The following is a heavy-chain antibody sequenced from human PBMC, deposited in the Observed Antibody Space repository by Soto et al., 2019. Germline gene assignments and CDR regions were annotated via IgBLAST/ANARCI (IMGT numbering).Heavy chain of an antibody. V-gene: IGHV3-48*02. CDR1: GFSYSTYG. CDR2: ISSSSSTI. CDR3: ARAENYYYAMDV. Sequence: VSLRLSCSASGFSYSTYGMNWVRQAPGTGLEWISYISSSSSTIYYTDSVKGRFTISRDNAKNSLYLQINSLRDEDTAVYYCARAENYYYAMDVWGQGTTVTVSS. J-gene: IGHJ6*02.